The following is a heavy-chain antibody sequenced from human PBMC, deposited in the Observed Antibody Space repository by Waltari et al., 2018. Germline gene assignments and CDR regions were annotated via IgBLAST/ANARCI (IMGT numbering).Heavy chain of an antibody. J-gene: IGHJ6*02. D-gene: IGHD3-16*01. CDR2: MKPNTGGI. CDR1: GYTFTDYY. V-gene: IGHV1-2*02. CDR3: AREGGGINLYYYGMDV. Sequence: LVQSGAEVKKPGASVTVSCKASGYTFTDYYIHWVRQAPGQGLAWMGWMKPNTGGIHYSQKLQGRVSMTRDTSTSTAYMELSRLTSDDTALYYCAREGGGINLYYYGMDVWGQGTTVTVSS.